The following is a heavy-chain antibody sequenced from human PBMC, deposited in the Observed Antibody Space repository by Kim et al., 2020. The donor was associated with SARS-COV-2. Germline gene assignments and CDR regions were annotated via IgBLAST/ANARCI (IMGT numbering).Heavy chain of an antibody. CDR3: TKDYDSSGNYYDFDH. D-gene: IGHD3-22*01. Sequence: GGSLRLSCAASGFSFEDYAMHWVRQAPGKGPEWVSGISYNSGNRVYADSVKGRFSISRDNTKNSLYLQMNSLRAEDTALYYCTKDYDSSGNYYDFDHWGQGVLVIVSS. J-gene: IGHJ4*02. CDR1: GFSFEDYA. CDR2: ISYNSGNR. V-gene: IGHV3-9*01.